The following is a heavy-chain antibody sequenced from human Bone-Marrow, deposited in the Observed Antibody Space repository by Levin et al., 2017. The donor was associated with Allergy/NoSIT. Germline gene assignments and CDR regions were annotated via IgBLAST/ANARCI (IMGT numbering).Heavy chain of an antibody. CDR3: ARDWRYLVAVTTSYYYGMDV. CDR2: ISSSSSYI. V-gene: IGHV3-21*01. J-gene: IGHJ6*02. CDR1: GFTFSSYS. Sequence: GGSLRLSCAASGFTFSSYSMNWVRQAPGKGLEWVSSISSSSSYIYYADSVKGRFTISRDNAKNSLYLQMNSLRAEDTAVYYCARDWRYLVAVTTSYYYGMDVWGQGTTVTVSS. D-gene: IGHD4-17*01.